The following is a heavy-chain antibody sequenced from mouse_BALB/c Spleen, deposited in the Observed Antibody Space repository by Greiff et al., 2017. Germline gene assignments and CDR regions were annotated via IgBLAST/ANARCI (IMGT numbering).Heavy chain of an antibody. V-gene: IGHV1-39*01. CDR1: GYSFTGYN. D-gene: IGHD1-1*01. CDR3: ARYYGSSSYYAMDY. CDR2: IDPYYGGT. J-gene: IGHJ4*01. Sequence: VQLKESGPELEKPGASVKISCKASGYSFTGYNMNWVKQSNGKSLEWIGNIDPYYGGTSYNQKFKGKATLTVDKSSSTAYMQLKSLTSEDSAVYYCARYYGSSSYYAMDYWGQGTSVTVSS.